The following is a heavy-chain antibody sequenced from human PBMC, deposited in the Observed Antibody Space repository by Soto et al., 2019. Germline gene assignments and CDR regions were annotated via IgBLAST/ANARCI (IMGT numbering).Heavy chain of an antibody. CDR3: ARDDAYCGGDCYSAFDI. D-gene: IGHD2-21*02. J-gene: IGHJ3*02. V-gene: IGHV4-38-2*02. CDR2: IYHSGST. CDR1: GYSISSGYY. Sequence: SETLSLTCTVSGYSISSGYYWGWIRQPPGKGLEWIGSIYHSGSTYYNPSLKSRVTISVDTSKNQFSLKLSSVTAADTAVYYCARDDAYCGGDCYSAFDIWGQGTMVTVSS.